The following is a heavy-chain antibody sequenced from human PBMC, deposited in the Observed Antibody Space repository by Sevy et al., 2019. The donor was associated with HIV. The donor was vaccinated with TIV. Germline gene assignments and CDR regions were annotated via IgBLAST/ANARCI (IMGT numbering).Heavy chain of an antibody. CDR1: GYSFTSYW. CDR3: ARRSVVVVAAAPFDYYYGMDV. Sequence: GESLKISCKGSGYSFTSYWIGWVRQMPGKGLEWIGIIYPGDSDTRYSPSFQGQVTISADKSISTSYLQWSSLKASDTALYYCARRSVVVVAAAPFDYYYGMDVWGQGTTVTVSS. V-gene: IGHV5-51*01. CDR2: IYPGDSDT. D-gene: IGHD2-15*01. J-gene: IGHJ6*02.